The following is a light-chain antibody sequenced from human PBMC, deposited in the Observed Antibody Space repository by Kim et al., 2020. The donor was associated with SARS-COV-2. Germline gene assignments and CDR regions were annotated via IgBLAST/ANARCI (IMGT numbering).Light chain of an antibody. CDR3: CSYAGSYTYV. J-gene: IGLJ1*01. Sequence: GQSVTISSTGTSSDVGGYKYVSWYQQHPGKAPKLMIYDVSKRPSGVPDRFSGSKSGNTASLTISGLQAEDEADYYCCSYAGSYTYVFGTGTKVTVL. CDR2: DVS. V-gene: IGLV2-11*01. CDR1: SSDVGGYKY.